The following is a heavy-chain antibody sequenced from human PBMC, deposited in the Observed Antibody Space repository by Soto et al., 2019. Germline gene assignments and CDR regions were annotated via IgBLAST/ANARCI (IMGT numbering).Heavy chain of an antibody. CDR1: GYSFTSYW. D-gene: IGHD5-12*01. V-gene: IGHV5-51*01. Sequence: GESLKISCKGSGYSFTSYWIGWVRQMPGKGLEWMGIIYPGDSDTRYSPSFQGQVTISADKSISTAYLQWSSLKASDTAMYYCGRTRGRDGYNFGKDVWGQGTTVTVSS. J-gene: IGHJ6*02. CDR3: GRTRGRDGYNFGKDV. CDR2: IYPGDSDT.